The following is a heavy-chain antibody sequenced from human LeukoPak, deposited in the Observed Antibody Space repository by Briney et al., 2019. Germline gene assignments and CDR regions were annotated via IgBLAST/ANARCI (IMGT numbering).Heavy chain of an antibody. D-gene: IGHD3-9*01. V-gene: IGHV4-59*11. CDR3: ARGYYDILTGYYYFDY. J-gene: IGHJ4*02. CDR1: GVSISSHY. Sequence: SETLSLTCTVSGVSISSHYWSWIRQPPGKGLEWIGYIYYSGSTNYNPSLKSRVTISVDTSKNQFSLKLSSVTAADTAVYYCARGYYDILTGYYYFDYWGQGTLVTVSS. CDR2: IYYSGST.